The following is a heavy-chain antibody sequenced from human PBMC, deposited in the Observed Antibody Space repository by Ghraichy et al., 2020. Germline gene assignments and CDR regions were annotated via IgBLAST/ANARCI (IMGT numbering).Heavy chain of an antibody. D-gene: IGHD2-2*02. CDR3: ARVAVPAAIMIYYFDY. V-gene: IGHV1-2*02. CDR2: INPNSGGT. J-gene: IGHJ4*02. CDR1: GYTFTGYY. Sequence: ASVKVSCKASGYTFTGYYMHWVRQALGQGLEWMGWINPNSGGTNYAQKFQGRVTMTRDTSISTAYMELSRLRSDDTAVYYCARVAVPAAIMIYYFDYWGQGTLVTVS.